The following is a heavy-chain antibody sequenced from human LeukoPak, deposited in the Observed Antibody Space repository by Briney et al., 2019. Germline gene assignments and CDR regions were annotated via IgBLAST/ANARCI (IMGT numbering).Heavy chain of an antibody. CDR1: GFTFSSYA. V-gene: IGHV3-23*01. CDR3: AKAPLGPRRNNWFDP. Sequence: GGSLRLSCAGSGFTFSSYAMSWVRQAPGKGLEWVSTISGSGGAGTYYADSVKGRFTVSRDNSRNTLYLQMNSLRAEDTAVYYCAKAPLGPRRNNWFDPWGQGTLVTVSS. CDR2: ISGSGGAGT. J-gene: IGHJ5*02.